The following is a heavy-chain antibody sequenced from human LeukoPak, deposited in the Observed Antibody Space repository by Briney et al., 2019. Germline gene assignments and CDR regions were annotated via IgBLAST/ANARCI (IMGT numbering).Heavy chain of an antibody. CDR3: ARAGGSYWGVFDY. J-gene: IGHJ4*02. Sequence: PGGSLRLSCAASGFTFSSYAMHWVRQAPGKGLEWVAVISYDGSNKYYADSVKGRFTTPRDNSKNTLYLQMNSLRAEDTAVYYCARAGGSYWGVFDYWGQGTLVTVSS. D-gene: IGHD1-26*01. V-gene: IGHV3-30-3*01. CDR2: ISYDGSNK. CDR1: GFTFSSYA.